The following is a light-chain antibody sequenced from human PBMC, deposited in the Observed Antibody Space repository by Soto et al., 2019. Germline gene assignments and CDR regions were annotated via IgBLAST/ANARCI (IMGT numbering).Light chain of an antibody. CDR3: QTWGTDVHHYV. CDR2: VNSVGSH. CDR1: SGHSSYA. V-gene: IGLV4-69*02. J-gene: IGLJ1*01. Sequence: QPVLTQSPSASASLGASVNLTCTWSSGHSSYAIAWHQQQPEKGPRYLMKVNSVGSHSKGDGIPDRFSGSSSGAERYLTISSLQSEDEADYYCQTWGTDVHHYVFGTGTKVTVL.